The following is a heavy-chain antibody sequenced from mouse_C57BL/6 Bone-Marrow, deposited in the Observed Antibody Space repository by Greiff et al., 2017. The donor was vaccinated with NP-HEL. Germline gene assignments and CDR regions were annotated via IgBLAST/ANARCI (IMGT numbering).Heavy chain of an antibody. CDR3: ARFPVYGYNAWFAY. V-gene: IGHV1-80*01. Sequence: VQLVESGAELVKPGASVKISCKASGYAFSSYWMNWVKQRPGKGLEWIGQIYPGDGDTNYNGKFKGKATLTADKSSSTAYMQLSSLTSEDSAVYFCARFPVYGYNAWFAYWGQGTLVTVSA. CDR2: IYPGDGDT. CDR1: GYAFSSYW. D-gene: IGHD2-2*01. J-gene: IGHJ3*01.